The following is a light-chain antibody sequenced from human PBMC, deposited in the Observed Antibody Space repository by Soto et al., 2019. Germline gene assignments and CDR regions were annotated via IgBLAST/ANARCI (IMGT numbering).Light chain of an antibody. CDR3: SSFTSTSTRL. CDR1: SSDIGSYDY. CDR2: EVT. J-gene: IGLJ1*01. V-gene: IGLV2-14*01. Sequence: QSVLTQPASVSGSPGQSITISCTGTSSDIGSYDYVSWYRQHPGKAPNLIIYEVTDRPSGVSNRFSGSKSGNTASLTISGLQAEDEADYYCSSFTSTSTRLFGSGTKVTVL.